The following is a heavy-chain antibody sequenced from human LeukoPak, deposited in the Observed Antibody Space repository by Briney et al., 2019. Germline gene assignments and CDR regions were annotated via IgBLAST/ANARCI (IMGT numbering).Heavy chain of an antibody. CDR3: AKVRGGITIFGVIIPNPDYYYYMDV. Sequence: SETLSLTCAVYGLSFNGYYWGWLRQPPGKGLEWIMEINHSGSTNYNPSLKSRVTISVDTSKNQFSLKLSSVTAADTAVYYRAKVRGGITIFGVIIPNPDYYYYMDVWGKGTTVTVSS. CDR2: INHSGST. D-gene: IGHD3-3*01. CDR1: GLSFNGYY. J-gene: IGHJ6*03. V-gene: IGHV4-34*01.